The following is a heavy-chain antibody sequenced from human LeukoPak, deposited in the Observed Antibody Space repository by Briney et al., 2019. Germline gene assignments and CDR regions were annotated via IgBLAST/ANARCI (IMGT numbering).Heavy chain of an antibody. J-gene: IGHJ4*02. Sequence: GGSLRLSCAVSGFTFSNYDMHWVRQAPGKGLEWVAFIRYDGSHQNYASSVKGRFTISRDNSRNTLYLQMDSLRAEDTAVYYCAKDHGEWANHFDYWGQGTLVTVSS. CDR1: GFTFSNYD. CDR3: AKDHGEWANHFDY. D-gene: IGHD1-26*01. V-gene: IGHV3-30*02. CDR2: IRYDGSHQ.